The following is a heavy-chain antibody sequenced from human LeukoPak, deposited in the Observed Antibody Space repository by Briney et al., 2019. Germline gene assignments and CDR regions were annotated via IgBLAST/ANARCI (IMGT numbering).Heavy chain of an antibody. J-gene: IGHJ4*02. D-gene: IGHD1-26*01. CDR3: ARHGGSHTFDF. V-gene: IGHV4-59*01. CDR2: MYDSGST. Sequence: PSETLSLTCTVSGGSISSYYWSWIRQPPGKGLELIGYMYDSGSTNYNPSLKSRVTISVDTSKNQFSLRLSPVTAADTAVYYCARHGGSHTFDFWGQGVLVTVSS. CDR1: GGSISSYY.